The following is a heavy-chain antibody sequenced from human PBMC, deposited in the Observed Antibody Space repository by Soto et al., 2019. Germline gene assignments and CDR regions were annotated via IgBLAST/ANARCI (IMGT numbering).Heavy chain of an antibody. CDR2: IFSDRTT. V-gene: IGHV4-59*01. CDR3: ERVSRYYVSNGLVPDF. CDR1: GGSISNYY. J-gene: IGHJ4*02. D-gene: IGHD4-4*01. Sequence: SWETLSLTCTVSGGSISNYYWNWIRQPPGKGLEWIGYIFSDRTTNYNPSLDSRLTISLATSKTQVSLKLPTVTATDTAVYYCERVSRYYVSNGLVPDFWGQGTLVTVSS.